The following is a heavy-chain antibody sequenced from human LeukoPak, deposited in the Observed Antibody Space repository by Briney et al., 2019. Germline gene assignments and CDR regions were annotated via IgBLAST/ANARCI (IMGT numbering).Heavy chain of an antibody. D-gene: IGHD6-13*01. CDR1: GFTFSSYW. Sequence: PGGSLRLSCAASGFTFSSYWMSWVRQAPGKGLEWVSYISSSSSTIYYADSVKGRFTISRDNAKNSLYLQMNSLRAEDTAVYYCARPLVFGGQGTLVTVSS. J-gene: IGHJ4*02. CDR2: ISSSSSTI. CDR3: ARPLVF. V-gene: IGHV3-48*04.